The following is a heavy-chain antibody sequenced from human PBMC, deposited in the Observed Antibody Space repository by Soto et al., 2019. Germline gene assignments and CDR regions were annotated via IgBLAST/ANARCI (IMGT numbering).Heavy chain of an antibody. CDR2: ISSSSSTI. CDR1: GFTFSSYS. J-gene: IGHJ4*02. Sequence: PGGSLRLSCAASGFTFSSYSMNWVRQAPGKGLEWVSYISSSSSTIYYADSVKGRFTISRDNAKNSLYLQMNSLRDGDTAVYYCARDEEGAMVSYFDYWGQGTLVTVSS. V-gene: IGHV3-48*02. D-gene: IGHD5-18*01. CDR3: ARDEEGAMVSYFDY.